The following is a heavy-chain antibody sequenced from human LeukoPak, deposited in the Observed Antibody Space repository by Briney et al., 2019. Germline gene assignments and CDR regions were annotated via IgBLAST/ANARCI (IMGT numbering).Heavy chain of an antibody. Sequence: PSETLSLTCSVSGDSISSHYWSWIRQPPGKGLEWIGYIYYGGSTYYNPSLKSRVTISIDTSKKHFSLNLSSVSAADTAVYYCAGDEPELRSRAFDIWGQGTMVTVSS. J-gene: IGHJ3*02. CDR2: IYYGGST. CDR3: AGDEPELRSRAFDI. CDR1: GDSISSHY. D-gene: IGHD1-14*01. V-gene: IGHV4-59*11.